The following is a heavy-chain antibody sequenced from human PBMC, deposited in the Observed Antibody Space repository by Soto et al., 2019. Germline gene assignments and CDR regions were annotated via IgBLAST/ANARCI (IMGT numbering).Heavy chain of an antibody. V-gene: IGHV3-23*01. CDR3: AKSPQYYYDSSGYWGGFDY. CDR1: GITFSNYA. D-gene: IGHD3-22*01. J-gene: IGHJ4*02. CDR2: ISASGGRP. Sequence: GGSLRLSCTASGITFSNYAMSWVRQAPTKGLEWVSSISASGGRPYYADSVKGRFTISRDNSKNTLYLQMNSLRAEDTAVYYCAKSPQYYYDSSGYWGGFDYWGQGTLVTVPQ.